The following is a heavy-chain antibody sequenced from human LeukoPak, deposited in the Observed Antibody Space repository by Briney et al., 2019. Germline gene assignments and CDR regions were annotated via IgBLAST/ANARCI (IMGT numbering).Heavy chain of an antibody. D-gene: IGHD4-23*01. Sequence: GGSLRLSCEASGFIFSTYEMNWVRQAPGKGLDWVSYISSTGSTINYADSVKGRFTISRDNAKNSLYLQMNSLRAEDTAVYYCARDRGNSDGFFQLWGQGTLVTVSS. J-gene: IGHJ1*01. V-gene: IGHV3-48*03. CDR1: GFIFSTYE. CDR3: ARDRGNSDGFFQL. CDR2: ISSTGSTI.